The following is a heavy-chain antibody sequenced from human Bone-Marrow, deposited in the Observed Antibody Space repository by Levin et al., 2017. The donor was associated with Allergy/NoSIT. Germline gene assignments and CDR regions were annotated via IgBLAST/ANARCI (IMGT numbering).Heavy chain of an antibody. J-gene: IGHJ4*02. CDR1: GGSFSGYY. V-gene: IGHV4-34*01. CDR2: INHSGST. D-gene: IGHD4-17*01. Sequence: SETLSLTCAVYGGSFSGYYWSWIRQPPGKGLEWIGEINHSGSTNSNPSLKSRVTISVDTSKNQFSLKLTSVTAADTAVYYCAREGDSVTHFDYWGQGTLVTVSS. CDR3: AREGDSVTHFDY.